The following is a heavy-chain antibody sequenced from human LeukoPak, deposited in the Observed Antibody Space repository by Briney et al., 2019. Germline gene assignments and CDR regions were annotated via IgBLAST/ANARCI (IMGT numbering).Heavy chain of an antibody. V-gene: IGHV3-21*04. D-gene: IGHD6-19*01. CDR2: ISSSSSYI. J-gene: IGHJ4*02. CDR3: AKAKYSSGWYYFDY. CDR1: GFTFSSYS. Sequence: GGSLRLSCAASGFTFSSYSMNWVRQAPGKGLEWVSSISSSSSYIYYADSAKGRFTISRDNSKNTLYLQMNSLRAEDTAVYYCAKAKYSSGWYYFDYWGQGALVTVSS.